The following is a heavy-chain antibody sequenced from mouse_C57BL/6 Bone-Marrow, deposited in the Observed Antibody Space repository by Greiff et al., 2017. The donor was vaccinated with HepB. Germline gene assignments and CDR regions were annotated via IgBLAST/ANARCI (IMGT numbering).Heavy chain of an antibody. J-gene: IGHJ3*01. CDR3: ARPPDYYGSSSWFAY. CDR2: INSDGGST. D-gene: IGHD1-1*01. CDR1: EYEFPSHD. Sequence: VQLKESGGGLVQPGESLKLSCESNEYEFPSHDMSWVRKTPEKRLELVAAINSDGGSTYYPDTMERRYIISRDNTKKTLYLQMSSLRSEDTALYYCARPPDYYGSSSWFAYWGQGTLVTVSA. V-gene: IGHV5-2*01.